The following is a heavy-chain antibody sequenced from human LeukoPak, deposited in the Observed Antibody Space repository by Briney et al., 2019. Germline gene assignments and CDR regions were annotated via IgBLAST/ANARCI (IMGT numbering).Heavy chain of an antibody. Sequence: PGGSLRLSCAASGFTFDDYAMHWVRQAPGKGLEWVSGISWNSGSIGYADSVKGRFTISRDNAKNSLYLQMNSLRAEDTALYYCAKGAFGGVIVESQIDYWGQGALVTVSS. CDR3: AKGAFGGVIVESQIDY. V-gene: IGHV3-9*01. D-gene: IGHD3-16*02. CDR1: GFTFDDYA. CDR2: ISWNSGSI. J-gene: IGHJ4*02.